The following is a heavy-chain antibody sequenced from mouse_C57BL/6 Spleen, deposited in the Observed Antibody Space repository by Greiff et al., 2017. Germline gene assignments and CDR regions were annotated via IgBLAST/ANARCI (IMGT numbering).Heavy chain of an antibody. CDR2: IWSGGST. CDR3: ARNAMDY. V-gene: IGHV2-2*02. CDR1: GFSLTSYG. Sequence: VQLQESGPGLVQPSQCLSISCTASGFSLTSYGVHWVGQSPGKGLEWLGVIWSGGSTDDNAAFLSRLSISKDKSKSQVCFKMNSLQANDTAIYYCARNAMDYCGQGTSGTVSS. J-gene: IGHJ4*01.